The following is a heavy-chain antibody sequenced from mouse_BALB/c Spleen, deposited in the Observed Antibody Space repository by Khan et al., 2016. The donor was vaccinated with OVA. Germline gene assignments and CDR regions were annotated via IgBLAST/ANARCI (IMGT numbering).Heavy chain of an antibody. Sequence: EVELVESGGDLVKPGGSLKLSCVASGFTFSNYGMSWVRQTPDKRLEWVAIISTSGSYTYYPDSVKGRFTISRDNANNTLYLPMSNLKAADTAIYYCARCRYGSSYDYYAMDYWGQGTSVTVAS. V-gene: IGHV5-6*01. CDR2: ISTSGSYT. CDR3: ARCRYGSSYDYYAMDY. CDR1: GFTFSNYG. D-gene: IGHD1-1*01. J-gene: IGHJ4*01.